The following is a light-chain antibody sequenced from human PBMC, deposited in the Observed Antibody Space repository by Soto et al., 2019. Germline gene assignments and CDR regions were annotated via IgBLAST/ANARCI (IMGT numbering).Light chain of an antibody. Sequence: QSALTQPPSASGSPGQSVTISCTGTSSDVGGYNYVSWYQQHPGKAPKLMIYEVSKRPSGVPDRFSGSKSGNTASLTVSGLQAEDEADYYFNSYVGSNNWVFGGGTKLTVL. CDR3: NSYVGSNNWV. J-gene: IGLJ3*02. CDR1: SSDVGGYNY. V-gene: IGLV2-8*01. CDR2: EVS.